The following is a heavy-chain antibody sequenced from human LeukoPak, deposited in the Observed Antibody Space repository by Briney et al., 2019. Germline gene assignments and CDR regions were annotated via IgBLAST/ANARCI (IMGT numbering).Heavy chain of an antibody. CDR3: ARDRLTYCGGDCYGRDAFDI. Sequence: SVKVSCKASGFTFTSSAVQWVRQARGQRLEWIGWIVVGSGNTNYAQKFQERVTITRDMSTSTAYMELSSLRSGDTAVYYCARDRLTYCGGDCYGRDAFDIWGQGTMVTVSS. J-gene: IGHJ3*02. CDR2: IVVGSGNT. V-gene: IGHV1-58*01. D-gene: IGHD2-21*02. CDR1: GFTFTSSA.